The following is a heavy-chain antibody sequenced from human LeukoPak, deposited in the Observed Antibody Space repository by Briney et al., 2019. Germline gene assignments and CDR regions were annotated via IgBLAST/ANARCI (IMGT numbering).Heavy chain of an antibody. J-gene: IGHJ3*02. Sequence: GGSLRLSCAASGFTVSSNCMSWVRQAPGKGLEWVSVIYSGGSTYYADSVKGRFTISRDNSKNTLYLQMNSLRAEDTAVYYCAAQWLVLGAFDIWGQGTMVTVSS. CDR2: IYSGGST. CDR3: AAQWLVLGAFDI. V-gene: IGHV3-53*01. CDR1: GFTVSSNC. D-gene: IGHD6-19*01.